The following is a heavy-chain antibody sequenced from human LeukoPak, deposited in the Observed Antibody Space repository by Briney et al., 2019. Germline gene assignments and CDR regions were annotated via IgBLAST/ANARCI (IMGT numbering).Heavy chain of an antibody. V-gene: IGHV1-69*13. CDR3: ARGSGDYYDSSGYSADAFDI. Sequence: ASVKVSWKASGGTFSSYAISWVRQAPGQGLEWMGGIIPIFGTANYAQKFQGRVTITADESTSTAYMELSSLRSEDTAVYYCARGSGDYYDSSGYSADAFDIWGQGTMVTVSS. J-gene: IGHJ3*02. CDR1: GGTFSSYA. CDR2: IIPIFGTA. D-gene: IGHD3-22*01.